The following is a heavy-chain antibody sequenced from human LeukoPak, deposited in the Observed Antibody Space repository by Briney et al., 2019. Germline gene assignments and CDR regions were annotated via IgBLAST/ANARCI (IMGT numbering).Heavy chain of an antibody. V-gene: IGHV4-59*01. Sequence: SETLSLTCTVSGGSISSYYWSWIRQPPGKGLEWIGYIYYSGSTNYNPSLKSRVTISVDTSKDQFSLKLSSVTAADTAVYYCARAITMVRFDPWGQGTLVTVSS. J-gene: IGHJ5*02. CDR2: IYYSGST. CDR3: ARAITMVRFDP. CDR1: GGSISSYY. D-gene: IGHD3-10*01.